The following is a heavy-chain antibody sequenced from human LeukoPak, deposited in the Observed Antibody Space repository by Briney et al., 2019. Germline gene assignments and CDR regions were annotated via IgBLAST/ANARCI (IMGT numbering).Heavy chain of an antibody. CDR1: GFTFSNYG. Sequence: GGSLRLSCAVSGFTFSNYGMNWVRQAPGKGLEWVASISSSSSFIFYTDSLKGRLSISRDNAKNSLYLQMNSLRVEDTAVYYCASLWFGESPSPFGFWGQGTLVTASS. D-gene: IGHD3-10*01. V-gene: IGHV3-21*01. CDR3: ASLWFGESPSPFGF. CDR2: ISSSSSFI. J-gene: IGHJ4*02.